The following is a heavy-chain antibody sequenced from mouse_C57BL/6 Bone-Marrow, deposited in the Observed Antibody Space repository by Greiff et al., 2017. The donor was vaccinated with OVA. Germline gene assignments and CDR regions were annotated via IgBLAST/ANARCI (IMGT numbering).Heavy chain of an antibody. CDR3: ARHEDYYGSSYDYAMDY. Sequence: EVKLMESGGGLVQPGGSLKLSCAASGFTFSDYYMYWVRQTPEKRLEWVAYISNGGGSTYYPDTVKGRFTISRDNAKNTLYLQMSRLKSEDTAMYYCARHEDYYGSSYDYAMDYWGQGTSVTVSS. CDR2: ISNGGGST. J-gene: IGHJ4*01. V-gene: IGHV5-12*01. D-gene: IGHD1-1*01. CDR1: GFTFSDYY.